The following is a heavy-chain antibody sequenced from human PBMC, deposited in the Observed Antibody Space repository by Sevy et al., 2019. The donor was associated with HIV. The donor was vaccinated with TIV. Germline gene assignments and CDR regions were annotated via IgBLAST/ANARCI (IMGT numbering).Heavy chain of an antibody. CDR2: FDPEDGKT. Sequence: ASVKVSCKVSGYTLTELSIHWVRQAPGKGLEWLVTFDPEDGKTIYAQNFQGRVTMTEDTSTDTTYMELSSLRSEDTGVYYCASTRDYYDSSGYYFDYWGQGTLVTVSS. J-gene: IGHJ4*02. D-gene: IGHD3-22*01. CDR1: GYTLTELS. CDR3: ASTRDYYDSSGYYFDY. V-gene: IGHV1-24*01.